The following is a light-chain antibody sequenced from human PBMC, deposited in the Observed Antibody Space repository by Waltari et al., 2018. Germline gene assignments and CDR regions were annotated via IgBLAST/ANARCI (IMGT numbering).Light chain of an antibody. CDR1: QSVLYSSNNKNY. Sequence: DIVMTQSPDSMAVSLGERATINCKSSQSVLYSSNNKNYLAWSQQKPGQPPQLLIRWASTRESGVPDRFSGSGSGTDFTLTISSLQAEDVAVYYCQQYYRSRTFGQGTRVEIK. V-gene: IGKV4-1*01. J-gene: IGKJ1*01. CDR3: QQYYRSRT. CDR2: WAS.